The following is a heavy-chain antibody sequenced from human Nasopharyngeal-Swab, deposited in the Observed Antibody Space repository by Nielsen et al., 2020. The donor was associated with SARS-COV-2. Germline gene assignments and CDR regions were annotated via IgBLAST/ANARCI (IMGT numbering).Heavy chain of an antibody. J-gene: IGHJ6*02. D-gene: IGHD6-19*01. CDR1: GFTFNSYA. CDR2: ISSNGGST. V-gene: IGHV3-64D*06. CDR3: VKAGLGFRIAAAETGIAVAGTVGGYGMDV. Sequence: GGSLRLSCSASGFTFNSYAMHWVRQAPGRGLEYVSAISSNGGSTYYADSVKGRFTISRDNSKNTLYLQMSSLRAEDTAVYYCVKAGLGFRIAAAETGIAVAGTVGGYGMDVWGQGTTVTVSS.